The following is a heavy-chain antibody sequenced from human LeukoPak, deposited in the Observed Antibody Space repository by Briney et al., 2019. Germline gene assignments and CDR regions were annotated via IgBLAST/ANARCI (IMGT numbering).Heavy chain of an antibody. Sequence: GGSLKLSCAASGFSFSGSGVQWVRQASGKGLEWVGRIRSKTNSYATAYAASVKGRFTISRDDSRNTAYPQMNSLKAEDTAVYYCTVIVGLPTWGQGTLVTVSS. D-gene: IGHD3-22*01. CDR3: TVIVGLPT. J-gene: IGHJ5*02. CDR1: GFSFSGSG. CDR2: IRSKTNSYAT. V-gene: IGHV3-73*01.